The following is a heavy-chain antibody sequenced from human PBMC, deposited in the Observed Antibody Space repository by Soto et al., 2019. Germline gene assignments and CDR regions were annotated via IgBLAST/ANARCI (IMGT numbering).Heavy chain of an antibody. Sequence: EVQLVESGGGLVQPGGSLRLSCAASGFTFSSYWMHWLRQAPGTGLVWVSRINSDGSSTSYADSVKGRITISRDNAKNTLYLQMNSLRAEDTAVYYCARDGYNWNSFDYGGQGTLVTVAS. V-gene: IGHV3-74*01. CDR1: GFTFSSYW. J-gene: IGHJ4*02. CDR3: ARDGYNWNSFDY. D-gene: IGHD1-20*01. CDR2: INSDGSST.